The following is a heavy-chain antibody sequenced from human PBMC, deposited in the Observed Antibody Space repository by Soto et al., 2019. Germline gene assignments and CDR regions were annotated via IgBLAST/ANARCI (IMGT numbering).Heavy chain of an antibody. CDR3: AHRAVYSGTYWDGGYFDS. J-gene: IGHJ4*02. CDR1: GFSLTTNGVG. CDR2: IYWDDDK. V-gene: IGHV2-5*02. Sequence: QITLKESGPTRVKPTQTLALTCTFSGFSLTTNGVGVGWIRQPPGKALEWLALIYWDDDKRYNPSLKNRLTSTKDTSKNEVVLTMIHMEPVDTATYYCAHRAVYSGTYWDGGYFDSWGQGALVTISS. D-gene: IGHD1-26*01.